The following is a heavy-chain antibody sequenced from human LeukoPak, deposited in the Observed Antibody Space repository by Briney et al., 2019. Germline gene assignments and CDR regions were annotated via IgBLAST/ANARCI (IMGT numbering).Heavy chain of an antibody. Sequence: GASVKVSCKASGGTFRSYVFSWVRQAPGQGLEWMGGISPIFNAANFAHKFKGRVTITADEATNTVYMELSSLTSEDTAVYYCATDRSNHDNFDSWGQGTLVTVSS. CDR2: ISPIFNAA. CDR1: GGTFRSYV. D-gene: IGHD3-22*01. CDR3: ATDRSNHDNFDS. V-gene: IGHV1-69*13. J-gene: IGHJ4*02.